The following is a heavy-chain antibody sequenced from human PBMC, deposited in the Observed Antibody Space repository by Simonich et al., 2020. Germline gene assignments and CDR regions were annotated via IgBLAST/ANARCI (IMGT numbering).Heavy chain of an antibody. D-gene: IGHD2-21*02. CDR1: GFTFSSYA. CDR3: ARDGERYCGGDCYSYFDY. Sequence: QVQLVESGGGVVQPGRSLRLSCAASGFTFSSYAMHWVRQAPGKGLEWGAVISYDGSNKSYADSVKGRFTISRDNSKNTLYLQMNSLRAEDTAVYYCARDGERYCGGDCYSYFDYWGQGTLVTVSS. J-gene: IGHJ4*02. V-gene: IGHV3-30*07. CDR2: ISYDGSNK.